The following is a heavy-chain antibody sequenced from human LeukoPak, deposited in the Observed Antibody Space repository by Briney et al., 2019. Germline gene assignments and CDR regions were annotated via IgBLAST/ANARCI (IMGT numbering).Heavy chain of an antibody. V-gene: IGHV3-7*01. CDR2: IKQDGSEK. CDR1: GFTFSSYW. J-gene: IGHJ4*02. Sequence: PGGSLRLSCAASGFTFSSYWMSWVRQAPGKGLEWVANIKQDGSEKYCVDSVKGRFTISRDNAKNSLYLQMNSLRAEDTAVYYCARGGLLRYFDWSPIDYWGQGTLVTVSS. CDR3: ARGGLLRYFDWSPIDY. D-gene: IGHD3-9*01.